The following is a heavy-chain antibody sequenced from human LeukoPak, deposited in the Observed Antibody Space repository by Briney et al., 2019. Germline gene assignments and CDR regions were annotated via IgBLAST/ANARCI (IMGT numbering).Heavy chain of an antibody. CDR1: GFTSSSYA. CDR2: ISYDGSNK. J-gene: IGHJ4*02. CDR3: ARGAGGDLDY. Sequence: HPGRSLRLSCAASGFTSSSYAMHWVRQAPGKGLEWVAVISYDGSNKYYADSVKGRFTISRDNSKNTLYLQMNSLRAEDTAVYYCARGAGGDLDYWGQGTLVTVSS. D-gene: IGHD4-17*01. V-gene: IGHV3-30-3*01.